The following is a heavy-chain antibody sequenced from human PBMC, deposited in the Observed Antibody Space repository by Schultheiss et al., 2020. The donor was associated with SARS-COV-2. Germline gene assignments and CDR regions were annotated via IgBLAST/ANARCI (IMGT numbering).Heavy chain of an antibody. CDR3: ASALDGYSLY. CDR1: GGSISSYY. CDR2: IYYSGST. Sequence: SQTLSLTCTVSGGSISSYYWSWIRQPPGKGLEWIGYIYYSGSTNYNPSLKSRVTISVDTSKNQFSLKLSSVTAADTAVYYCASALDGYSLYWGQGTLVTVSS. D-gene: IGHD5-24*01. V-gene: IGHV4-59*01. J-gene: IGHJ4*02.